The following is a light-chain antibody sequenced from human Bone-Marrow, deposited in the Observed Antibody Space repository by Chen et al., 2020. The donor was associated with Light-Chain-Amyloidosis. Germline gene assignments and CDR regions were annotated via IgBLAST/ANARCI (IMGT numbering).Light chain of an antibody. Sequence: SYALTQPPPGSESPGQTARITCSGDDLPTKYAYWYQQKPGQAPVLVIHRDTERPSGISGRFAGSSSGTTATLTISGVQAEDEAYYHCQSADSSGTYEVIFGGGTKLTVL. J-gene: IGLJ2*01. CDR3: QSADSSGTYEVI. V-gene: IGLV3-25*03. CDR1: DLPTKY. CDR2: RDT.